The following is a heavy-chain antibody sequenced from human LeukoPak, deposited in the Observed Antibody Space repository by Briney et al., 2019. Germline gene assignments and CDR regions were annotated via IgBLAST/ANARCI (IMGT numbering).Heavy chain of an antibody. D-gene: IGHD5-18*01. CDR3: ARGAPRGYSYGFYYYYMDV. Sequence: SETLSLTCTVSGGSISSYYWGWIRQPPGKGLEWIGSIYHSGSTYYNPSLKSRVTISVETSKNQLSLKLSSVTAADTAVYYCARGAPRGYSYGFYYYYMDVWGKGTTVTVSS. J-gene: IGHJ6*03. V-gene: IGHV4-38-2*02. CDR1: GGSISSYY. CDR2: IYHSGST.